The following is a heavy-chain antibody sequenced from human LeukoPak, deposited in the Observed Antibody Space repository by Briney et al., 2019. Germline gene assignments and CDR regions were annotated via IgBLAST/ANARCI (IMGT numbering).Heavy chain of an antibody. D-gene: IGHD3-3*01. J-gene: IGHJ6*03. Sequence: GASVKVSCKASGDSLNDYYIHWVRQAPGQGLEWMGGINPNSGGTNSAQKFQGRVTMTRDTTIGTVYMEVTGLRTDGTAVYYCASGFGVNYFYYLGVWGKGTTVTVSS. CDR1: GDSLNDYY. V-gene: IGHV1-2*02. CDR2: INPNSGGT. CDR3: ASGFGVNYFYYLGV.